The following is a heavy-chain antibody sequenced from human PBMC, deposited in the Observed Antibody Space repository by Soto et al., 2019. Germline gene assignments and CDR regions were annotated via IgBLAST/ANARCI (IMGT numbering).Heavy chain of an antibody. CDR3: AGTTAGTGFGY. V-gene: IGHV3-74*01. J-gene: IGHJ4*02. CDR2: ISSDGTST. CDR1: GFSFSNYW. Sequence: EVQLVESGGGLVQPGGSLRLSCTASGFSFSNYWMHWVRQAPGEGLVWVSRISSDGTSTRYADSVKGRFTISRDNAKNTLYLQMNSLRAEDTAVYHCAGTTAGTGFGYWGQGTLVTVSS. D-gene: IGHD3-16*01.